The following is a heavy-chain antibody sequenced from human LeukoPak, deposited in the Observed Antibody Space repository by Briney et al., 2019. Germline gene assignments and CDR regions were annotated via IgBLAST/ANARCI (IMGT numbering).Heavy chain of an antibody. CDR3: ARNWFDP. Sequence: GSLRLSCAASGFTVSSDYMSWVRQAPGKGLEWVSVIYSGGSTYYTDSVKGRFTISRDKSKNTVYLQMNSLRFEDTAMYYCARNWFDPWGQGTLVTVSS. CDR1: GFTVSSDY. J-gene: IGHJ5*02. CDR2: IYSGGST. V-gene: IGHV3-53*05.